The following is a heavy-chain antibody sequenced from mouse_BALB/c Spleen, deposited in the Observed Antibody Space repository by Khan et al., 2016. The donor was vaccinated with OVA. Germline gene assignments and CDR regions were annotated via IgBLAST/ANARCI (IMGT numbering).Heavy chain of an antibody. CDR3: GRRYAMDY. CDR1: GFTFSSYG. Sequence: VQLLETGGDLVKPGGSLKLSCAASGFTFSSYGMSWVRQTPDKRLEWVATISSGGSYTYYPDSVKGRFTISTDNANNTLYLQLSSLKSEDTAMYYCGRRYAMDYWGQGTSVTVSS. V-gene: IGHV5-6*02. CDR2: ISSGGSYT. J-gene: IGHJ4*01.